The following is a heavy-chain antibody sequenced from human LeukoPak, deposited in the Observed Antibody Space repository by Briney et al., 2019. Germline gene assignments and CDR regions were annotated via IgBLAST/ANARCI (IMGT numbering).Heavy chain of an antibody. CDR1: GYTFTSYA. Sequence: ASVKVSCKASGYTFTSYAMHWVRQAPGQRLEWMGWINAGNGNTKYSQEFQGRVTITRDTSASTAYMELSSLRSEDTAVYYCARVGGLERRLPDYWGQGTLVTVSS. D-gene: IGHD1-1*01. CDR2: INAGNGNT. CDR3: ARVGGLERRLPDY. J-gene: IGHJ4*02. V-gene: IGHV1-3*03.